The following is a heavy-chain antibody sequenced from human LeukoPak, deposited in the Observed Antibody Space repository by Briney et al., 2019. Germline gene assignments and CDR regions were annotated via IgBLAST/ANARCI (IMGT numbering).Heavy chain of an antibody. Sequence: SQTLSLTCTVSGGSISSGGYYWSWIRQHPGKGLEWIGYIYYSGSTYYNPSLKSRVTISVDTSKNQFSLKLSSVTAADTAVYYCARVRLEAYCGGDCPEYFQHWGQGTPVTVSS. V-gene: IGHV4-31*03. CDR3: ARVRLEAYCGGDCPEYFQH. CDR1: GGSISSGGYY. D-gene: IGHD2-21*02. CDR2: IYYSGST. J-gene: IGHJ1*01.